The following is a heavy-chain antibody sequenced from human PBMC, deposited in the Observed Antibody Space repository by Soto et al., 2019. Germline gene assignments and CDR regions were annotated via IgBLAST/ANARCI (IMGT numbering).Heavy chain of an antibody. J-gene: IGHJ6*03. CDR1: GGSFSGYY. CDR2: IYYSGST. V-gene: IGHV4-59*01. Sequence: SETLSLTCAVYGGSFSGYYWSWIRQPPGKGLEWIGYIYYSGSTNYNPSLKSRATISVDTSKNQFSLKLSSVTAADTAVYYCARALKRYCSGGSCKHYYYYMDVWGKGTTVTVSS. D-gene: IGHD2-15*01. CDR3: ARALKRYCSGGSCKHYYYYMDV.